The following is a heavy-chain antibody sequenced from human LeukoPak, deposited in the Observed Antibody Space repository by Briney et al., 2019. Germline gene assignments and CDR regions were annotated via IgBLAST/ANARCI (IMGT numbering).Heavy chain of an antibody. D-gene: IGHD1-14*01. CDR2: INPKNGGT. V-gene: IGHV1-2*02. Sequence: ASVKVSCKPSGDTFTTYYLHWVRQAPGQGLEWMGWINPKNGGTNYAQKFRGRFTMTRDTSINTAYMELSGLTSDDTAVYYCARDPSNRYYTDVWGIGTTVTVSS. J-gene: IGHJ6*03. CDR3: ARDPSNRYYTDV. CDR1: GDTFTTYY.